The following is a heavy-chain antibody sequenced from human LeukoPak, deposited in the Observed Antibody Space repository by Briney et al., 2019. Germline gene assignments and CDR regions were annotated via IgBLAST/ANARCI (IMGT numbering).Heavy chain of an antibody. J-gene: IGHJ4*02. CDR1: GYTFTDYG. CDR3: ARGRWVATKLRYYFDY. V-gene: IGHV1-3*01. D-gene: IGHD5-12*01. Sequence: GASVKVSCKASGYTFTDYGMHWVRQAPGQGLEWMGWINAGNGNTKYSQKFQGRVTITRDTSASTVYMELSSLRSEDTAVYYCARGRWVATKLRYYFDYWGQGTLVTVSS. CDR2: INAGNGNT.